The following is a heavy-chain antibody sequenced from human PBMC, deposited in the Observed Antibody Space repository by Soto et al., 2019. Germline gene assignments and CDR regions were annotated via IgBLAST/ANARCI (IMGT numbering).Heavy chain of an antibody. CDR2: IIPIFGTA. Sequence: QVQLVQSGAEVKKPGSSVKVSCKASGGTFSSYAISWVRQAPGQGLEWMGGIIPIFGTANYAQKFQGRVTMTADESTSTAYMELSSQRSEDTAVYYCARVGYYYDSSGYWCWGQGTLVTVSS. V-gene: IGHV1-69*12. CDR1: GGTFSSYA. CDR3: ARVGYYYDSSGYWC. D-gene: IGHD3-22*01. J-gene: IGHJ4*02.